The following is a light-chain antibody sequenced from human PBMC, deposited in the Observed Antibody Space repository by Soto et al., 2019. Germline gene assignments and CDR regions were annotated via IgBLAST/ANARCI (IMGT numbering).Light chain of an antibody. Sequence: QSASVGDRVTITCRASQSISSYLNWYQQKPGKAPKLLIYAASSLQSGVPSRFSGSGSGTDFALTISSLQAEDVAVYYCQQYWDTPWTFGQGTKVDIK. CDR3: QQYWDTPWT. J-gene: IGKJ1*01. V-gene: IGKV1-39*01. CDR1: QSISSY. CDR2: AAS.